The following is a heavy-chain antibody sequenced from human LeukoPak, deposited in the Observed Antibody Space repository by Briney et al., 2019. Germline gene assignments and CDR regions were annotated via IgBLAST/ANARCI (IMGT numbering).Heavy chain of an antibody. Sequence: PGGSLRLSCAASGFTSSSYSMNWVRQAPGKGLEWVSSISSSSSYIYYADSVKGRFTISRDNAKNSLYLQMNSLRAEDTAVYYCARGRSPRFLEWVPDYWGQGTLVTVSS. D-gene: IGHD3-3*01. CDR3: ARGRSPRFLEWVPDY. V-gene: IGHV3-21*01. CDR1: GFTSSSYS. J-gene: IGHJ4*02. CDR2: ISSSSSYI.